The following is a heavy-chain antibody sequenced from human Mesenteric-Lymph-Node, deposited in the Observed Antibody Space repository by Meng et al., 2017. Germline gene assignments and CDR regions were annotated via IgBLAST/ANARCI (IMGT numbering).Heavy chain of an antibody. CDR2: IYYSGST. CDR1: GGSISCDGYY. Sequence: QVQRLEPCPGLVKPSQTLSLTCTFSGGSISCDGYYWSWIRQHPGKGLEWIGYIYYSGSTYYNPSLKSRVTISVDTSKSQFSLKLSSVTPEDTAVYYCARDSSSSAYSPFDYWGQGTLVTVSS. V-gene: IGHV4-31*03. CDR3: ARDSSSSAYSPFDY. J-gene: IGHJ4*02. D-gene: IGHD3-22*01.